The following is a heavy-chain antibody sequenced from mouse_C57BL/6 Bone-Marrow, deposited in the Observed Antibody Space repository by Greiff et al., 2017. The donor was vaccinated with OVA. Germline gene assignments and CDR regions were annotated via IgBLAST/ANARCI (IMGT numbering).Heavy chain of an antibody. J-gene: IGHJ2*01. Sequence: EVKLVESGGGLVKPGGSLKLSCAASGFTFSDYGMHWVRQAPEKGLEWVAYISSGSSTIYYADTVKGRFTISRDNAKNTLFLQMTSLRSEDTAMYYCARETGTLGYWGQGTTLTVSS. CDR3: ARETGTLGY. CDR1: GFTFSDYG. CDR2: ISSGSSTI. D-gene: IGHD4-1*01. V-gene: IGHV5-17*01.